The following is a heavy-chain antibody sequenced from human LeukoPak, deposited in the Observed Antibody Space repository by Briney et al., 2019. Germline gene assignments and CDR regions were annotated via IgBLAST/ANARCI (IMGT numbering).Heavy chain of an antibody. CDR3: ARDLGARTSTQN. J-gene: IGHJ4*02. V-gene: IGHV3-48*04. D-gene: IGHD3-16*01. Sequence: GGSLRLSCAASGFTFSTYSMNWVRQAPGKGLEWVSYISGSGSTFYNADSVKGRFTISRDNTKNSLYLQMNSLRAEDTAVYYCARDLGARTSTQNWGQGTLVIVSS. CDR1: GFTFSTYS. CDR2: ISGSGSTF.